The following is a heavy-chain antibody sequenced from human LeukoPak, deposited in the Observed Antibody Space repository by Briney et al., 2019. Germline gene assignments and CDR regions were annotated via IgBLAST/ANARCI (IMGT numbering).Heavy chain of an antibody. CDR1: GGSISSYY. CDR2: IYYSGST. J-gene: IGHJ4*02. D-gene: IGHD3-22*01. CDR3: ARGLRVVVITTSSLSFDY. Sequence: SETLSLTCTVSGGSISSYYWSWIRQPPGKGLEWIGYIYYSGSTNYNPSLKSRVTISVDTSKNQFSLKLSSVTAADTAVYYCARGLRVVVITTSSLSFDYWGQGTLVTVSS. V-gene: IGHV4-59*01.